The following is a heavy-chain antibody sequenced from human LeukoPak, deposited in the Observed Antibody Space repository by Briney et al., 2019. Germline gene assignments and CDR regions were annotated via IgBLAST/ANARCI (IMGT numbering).Heavy chain of an antibody. J-gene: IGHJ4*02. Sequence: GGSLRLSCAASGFTFSSYAMHWVRQAPGKGLEWVAVISYDGSNKYYADSVKGRFTISRDNSKNTLYLQMNSLRAEDTAVYYCARDPGIRYYFDYWGQGTLVTVSS. CDR2: ISYDGSNK. CDR3: ARDPGIRYYFDY. CDR1: GFTFSSYA. V-gene: IGHV3-30-3*01.